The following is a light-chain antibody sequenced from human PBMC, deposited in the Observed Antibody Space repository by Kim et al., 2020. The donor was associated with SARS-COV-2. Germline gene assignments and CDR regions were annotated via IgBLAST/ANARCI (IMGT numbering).Light chain of an antibody. Sequence: LGQTVRITCQGDSLRSYYAAWYQQKPGQAPVLVIYGKNNRPSGIPDRFSGSSSGKTAALTITGAQAEDEADYYCNSRDSSGNHLVFGGGTQLTVL. CDR2: GKN. V-gene: IGLV3-19*01. CDR3: NSRDSSGNHLV. J-gene: IGLJ2*01. CDR1: SLRSYY.